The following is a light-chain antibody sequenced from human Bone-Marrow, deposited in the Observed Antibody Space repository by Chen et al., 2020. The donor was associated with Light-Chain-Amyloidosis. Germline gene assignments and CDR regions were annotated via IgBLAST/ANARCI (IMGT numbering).Light chain of an antibody. CDR3: QSADSSGTYEVI. J-gene: IGLJ2*01. V-gene: IGLV3-25*03. Sequence: SYELTQPPSVSVSPGQTARITCSGDDLPTKYAYWYQQKPGQAPVLVIHRDTERPSGISERFSGSSSGTTATWTISGVQAEDEYDYQCQSADSSGTYEVIFGGGTKLTGL. CDR2: RDT. CDR1: DLPTKY.